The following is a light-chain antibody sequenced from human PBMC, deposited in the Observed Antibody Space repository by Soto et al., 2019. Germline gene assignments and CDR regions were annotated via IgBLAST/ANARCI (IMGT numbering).Light chain of an antibody. CDR2: DAS. J-gene: IGKJ4*01. Sequence: EIVLTQSPATLSLSPGERATLSCRASQSVSNYLAWYQQRPGQAPRLLIYDASNRATGIPARFSGSGSGTGFTLTISSREPEDVAVYYCQERSDWPLTFGGGTKVEIK. CDR1: QSVSNY. V-gene: IGKV3-11*01. CDR3: QERSDWPLT.